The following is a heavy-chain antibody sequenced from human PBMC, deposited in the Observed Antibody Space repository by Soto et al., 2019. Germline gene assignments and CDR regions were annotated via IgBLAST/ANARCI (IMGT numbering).Heavy chain of an antibody. V-gene: IGHV4-39*01. CDR1: GGSISSGTYS. CDR2: SYFTGKT. Sequence: QLQLQESGPGLVKPSETLSLTCTVSGGSISSGTYSWGWIRQPPGKGLEWIGNSYFTGKTHYNPSRNRCVAMSVATSNSPSSPSLTSLTAADTAVYYCASHRPGYRSSWLDYWGQGTLVTVSS. J-gene: IGHJ4*02. D-gene: IGHD6-13*01. CDR3: ASHRPGYRSSWLDY.